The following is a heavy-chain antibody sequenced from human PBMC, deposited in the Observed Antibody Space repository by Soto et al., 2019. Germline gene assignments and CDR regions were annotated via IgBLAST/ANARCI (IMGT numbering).Heavy chain of an antibody. V-gene: IGHV1-3*01. Sequence: ASVKVSCKASGYTFTSYAMHWVRQAPGQRLEWMGWINAGNGNTKYSQKFQGRVTITRETSASTAYMELSSLRSEDTAVYYCARDPYGSGTYYYYYYMDVWGKGTTVTVSS. CDR2: INAGNGNT. CDR1: GYTFTSYA. D-gene: IGHD3-10*01. J-gene: IGHJ6*03. CDR3: ARDPYGSGTYYYYYYMDV.